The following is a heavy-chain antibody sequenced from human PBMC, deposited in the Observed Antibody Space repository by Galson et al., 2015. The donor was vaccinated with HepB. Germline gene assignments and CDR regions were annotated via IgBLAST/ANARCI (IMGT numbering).Heavy chain of an antibody. Sequence: SLRLSCAASGFTFSGYARHWVRQAPGKGLEWVAVISNDGSNRYYADSVKGRFTISRDNSKNTLYMQMNSLRAEDTAVYYCASHIYWGQGTLVTVSS. J-gene: IGHJ4*02. CDR2: ISNDGSNR. CDR3: ASHIY. V-gene: IGHV3-30*04. CDR1: GFTFSGYA.